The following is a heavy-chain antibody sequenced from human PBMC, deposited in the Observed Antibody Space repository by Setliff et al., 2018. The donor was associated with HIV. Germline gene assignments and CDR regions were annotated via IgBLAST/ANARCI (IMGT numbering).Heavy chain of an antibody. V-gene: IGHV4-61*09. CDR1: GGSISSGSYY. CDR2: IYTSGST. Sequence: SETLSLTCTVSGGSISSGSYYWSWIRQPAGKGLEWIGHIYTSGSTNYNPSLKSRVTISVDKSKNQLSLNLTSVTAADTAVYYCARVETTVRGATYGLDVWGQGTTVTVSS. D-gene: IGHD3-10*01. J-gene: IGHJ6*02. CDR3: ARVETTVRGATYGLDV.